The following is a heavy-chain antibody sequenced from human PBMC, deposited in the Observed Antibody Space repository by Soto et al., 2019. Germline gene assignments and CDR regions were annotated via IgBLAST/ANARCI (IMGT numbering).Heavy chain of an antibody. CDR1: GGTISGYY. J-gene: IGHJ5*02. D-gene: IGHD3-3*01. V-gene: IGHV4-4*07. CDR2: IYSSGNT. CDR3: ARGQRFSDWFDP. Sequence: QVHLQESGPGLVKPSETLSLTCSVSGGTISGYYWTWIRQPAGKGLEWIGRIYSSGNTKYNPSLQSRVTMSLDTSNNRFSLRLTSVTAAYTAVYYCARGQRFSDWFDPWGQGTLVTVSS.